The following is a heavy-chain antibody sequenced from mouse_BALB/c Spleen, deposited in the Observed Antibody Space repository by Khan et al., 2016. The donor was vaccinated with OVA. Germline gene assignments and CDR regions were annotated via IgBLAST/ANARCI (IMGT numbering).Heavy chain of an antibody. V-gene: IGHV3-5*02. CDR2: IYYSGNG. Sequence: EVQLQESGPGLVKPSQTVSLTCTVTGISITSGNYRWSWIRQFPGNKLEWIGNIYYSGNGTYNPSLTRRTTITRDTSKNQIFLEMNSLTAEATATYYCARDYGSLYWYFDVWGAGSPVTASS. CDR1: GISITSGNYR. J-gene: IGHJ1*01. D-gene: IGHD1-1*01. CDR3: ARDYGSLYWYFDV.